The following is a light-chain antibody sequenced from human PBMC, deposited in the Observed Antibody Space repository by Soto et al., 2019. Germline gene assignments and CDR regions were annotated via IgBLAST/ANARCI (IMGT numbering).Light chain of an antibody. Sequence: LTISVGALSLSPGERATLSCRASQSVTSSYLAWYQQKPGQAPRLLIYGASSRATGIPDRFTGSGSGTDFTLTISRLEPEDFAVYYCQHSGSLLQPFGQGTKVAIK. J-gene: IGKJ1*01. CDR3: QHSGSLLQP. CDR1: QSVTSSY. V-gene: IGKV3-20*01. CDR2: GAS.